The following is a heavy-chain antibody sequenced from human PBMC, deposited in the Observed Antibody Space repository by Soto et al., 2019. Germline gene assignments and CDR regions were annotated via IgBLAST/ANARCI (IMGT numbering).Heavy chain of an antibody. Sequence: GASVKVSCKASGYTFTSYGISWVRQAPGQGLEWMGWISAYNGNTNYAQKLQGRVTMTTDTSTSTAYMELRSLRSDDTAVYYCARYSLGRHYWYFDLWGRGTLVTVSS. V-gene: IGHV1-18*01. D-gene: IGHD2-15*01. CDR2: ISAYNGNT. CDR3: ARYSLGRHYWYFDL. CDR1: GYTFTSYG. J-gene: IGHJ2*01.